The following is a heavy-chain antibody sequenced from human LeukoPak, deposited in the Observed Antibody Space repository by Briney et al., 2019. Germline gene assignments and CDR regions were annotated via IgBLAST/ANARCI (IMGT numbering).Heavy chain of an antibody. D-gene: IGHD3-16*01. CDR3: ARDRPARSPDLIMDV. CDR2: IIPIFGTA. Sequence: ASVKVSCKASGGTLSSYAISWVRQAPGQGLEWMGGIIPIFGTANYAQKFQGRVTITADESTSTAYMELSSLRSEDTAVYYCARDRPARSPDLIMDVWGKGTTVTVSS. CDR1: GGTLSSYA. J-gene: IGHJ6*03. V-gene: IGHV1-69*13.